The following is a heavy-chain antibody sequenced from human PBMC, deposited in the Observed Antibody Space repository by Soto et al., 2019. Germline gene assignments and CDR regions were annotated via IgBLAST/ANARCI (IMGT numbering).Heavy chain of an antibody. CDR2: ISGSGGAT. J-gene: IGHJ4*02. Sequence: GGSLRLSCAASEFTFSSYAMSWVRQAPGKGLEWVSAISGSGGATYYADSVKGRFTISRDNSKNTLYLQMNSLRAEDTAVYYCAKDPQGYCSTTSCHSYFDSWGQGTLVTVSS. CDR1: EFTFSSYA. CDR3: AKDPQGYCSTTSCHSYFDS. D-gene: IGHD2-2*01. V-gene: IGHV3-23*01.